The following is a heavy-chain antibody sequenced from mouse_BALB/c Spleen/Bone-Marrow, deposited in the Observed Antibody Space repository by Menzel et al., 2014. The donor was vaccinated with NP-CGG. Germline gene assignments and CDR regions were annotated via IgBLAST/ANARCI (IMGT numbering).Heavy chain of an antibody. Sequence: EVMLVESGPGLVKPSQSLSLPCTVTGYSITSDYAWNWIRQFPGNKLEWMGYISYSGRTSYNPSLKSRISITRDTSKNQFFLQLNSVTTEDTATYYCARWGRYLNFDYWGQGTTLTVSS. CDR3: ARWGRYLNFDY. V-gene: IGHV3-2*02. D-gene: IGHD2-14*01. J-gene: IGHJ2*01. CDR2: ISYSGRT. CDR1: GYSITSDYA.